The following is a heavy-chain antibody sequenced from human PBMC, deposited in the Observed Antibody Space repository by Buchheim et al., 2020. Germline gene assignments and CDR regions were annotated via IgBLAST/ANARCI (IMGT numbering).Heavy chain of an antibody. CDR1: GGTFSSYA. J-gene: IGHJ4*02. D-gene: IGHD3-22*01. Sequence: QVQLVQSGAVVKKPGSSVKVSCKASGGTFSSYAISWVRQAPGQGLEWMGGIIPIFGTANYAQKFQGRVTITADESTSTAYMELSSLRSEDTAVYYCARHSEDKPHYYDSSGYFDYWGQGTL. V-gene: IGHV1-69*01. CDR2: IIPIFGTA. CDR3: ARHSEDKPHYYDSSGYFDY.